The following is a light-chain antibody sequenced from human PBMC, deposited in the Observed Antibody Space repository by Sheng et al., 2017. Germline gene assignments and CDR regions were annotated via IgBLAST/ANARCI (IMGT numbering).Light chain of an antibody. J-gene: IGLJ2*01. CDR1: LLTKNF. CDR3: YCSTDNNLGV. V-gene: IGLV3-27*01. CDR2: KDT. Sequence: SSVSVSPGQTASITCSGNLLTKNFVRWFQKKPGQAPTLIIYKDTERPSGIPERFSGSSSGTTVTLTISGAQVDDEADYFCYCSTDNNLGVFGGGSKLTVL.